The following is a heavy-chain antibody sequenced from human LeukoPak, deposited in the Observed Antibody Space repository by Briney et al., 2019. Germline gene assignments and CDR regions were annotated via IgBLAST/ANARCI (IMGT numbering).Heavy chain of an antibody. V-gene: IGHV4-4*02. J-gene: IGHJ6*03. Sequence: SETLSLTCAVSGGSISGSNWWGWVRQPPGKGLEWIGEIYHAGSTNYNPSLKSRVTISVDTSKNQFSLKLSSVTAADTAVYYCASGPTLTKAGGSSYYYMDVWGKGTTVTVSS. D-gene: IGHD4-23*01. CDR2: IYHAGST. CDR1: GGSISGSNW. CDR3: ASGPTLTKAGGSSYYYMDV.